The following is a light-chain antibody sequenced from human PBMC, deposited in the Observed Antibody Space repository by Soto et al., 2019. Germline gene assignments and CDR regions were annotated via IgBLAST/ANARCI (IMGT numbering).Light chain of an antibody. Sequence: QSVLTQPPSASGTPGQRVTISCSGSSSNIGNNDVYWYQQFPGTAPKLVVYKNNQRPSGVPDRVSGSKSGTSASLAISGLRSEDEADYYCAAWDDSLGEVFGTGTKLTVL. V-gene: IGLV1-47*01. CDR3: AAWDDSLGEV. CDR1: SSNIGNND. CDR2: KNN. J-gene: IGLJ1*01.